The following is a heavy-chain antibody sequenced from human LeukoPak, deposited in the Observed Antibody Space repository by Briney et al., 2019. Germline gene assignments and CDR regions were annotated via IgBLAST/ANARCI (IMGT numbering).Heavy chain of an antibody. V-gene: IGHV4-38-2*02. CDR2: IYHSGST. D-gene: IGHD2-15*01. CDR1: GDSISSGYY. Sequence: PSETLSLTCTVSGDSISSGYYWGWIRQPPGKGLEWIGTIYHSGSTNYNPSLKSRVTISVDTSKNQFSLKLSSVTAADTAVYYCARRLVVVAATSGYFDYWGQGTLVTVSS. CDR3: ARRLVVVAATSGYFDY. J-gene: IGHJ4*02.